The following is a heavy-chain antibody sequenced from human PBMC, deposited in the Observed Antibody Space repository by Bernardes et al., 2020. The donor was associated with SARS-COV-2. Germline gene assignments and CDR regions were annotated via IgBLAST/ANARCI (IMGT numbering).Heavy chain of an antibody. D-gene: IGHD2-2*01. V-gene: IGHV1-18*01. Sequence: ASVKVSCKASGYTFTSYGISWVRQAPGQGLEWMGWISAYNGNTNYAQKLQGRVTMTTDTSTSTAYMELRSLRSDDTAVYYCARDPVPAAIRGVWFDPWGQGTTVTVSS. CDR2: ISAYNGNT. CDR3: ARDPVPAAIRGVWFDP. J-gene: IGHJ5*02. CDR1: GYTFTSYG.